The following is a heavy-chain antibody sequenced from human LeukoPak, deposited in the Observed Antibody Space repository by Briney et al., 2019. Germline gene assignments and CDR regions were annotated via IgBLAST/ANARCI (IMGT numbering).Heavy chain of an antibody. CDR3: ARALGYCSSTSCYGGDFDY. CDR2: IYYSGST. Sequence: SETLSLTCSVSGGSISRSDYYWRWIRQPPGKGLEWIGNIYYSGSTYYDSSLKSRVSISVDTSKNQFSLKLISVTAADTAVYYCARALGYCSSTSCYGGDFDYWGQGTLVTVSS. D-gene: IGHD2-2*01. V-gene: IGHV4-30-4*01. CDR1: GGSISRSDYY. J-gene: IGHJ4*02.